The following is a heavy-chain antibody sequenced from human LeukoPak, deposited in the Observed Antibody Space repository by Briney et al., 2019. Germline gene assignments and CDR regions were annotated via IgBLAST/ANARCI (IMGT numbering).Heavy chain of an antibody. CDR2: IWNDGSNK. V-gene: IGHV3-33*01. Sequence: GRSLRLSCAASGFTFSSHGMHWVRQAPGKGLEWVGVIWNDGSNKYYADSEKGRFTVSRDNLKNTLYLQMDSLRAEDTAVYYCARGCGGTPGCYIIDKWGQGTLVTVSS. CDR3: ARGCGGTPGCYIIDK. D-gene: IGHD2-21*01. CDR1: GFTFSSHG. J-gene: IGHJ4*02.